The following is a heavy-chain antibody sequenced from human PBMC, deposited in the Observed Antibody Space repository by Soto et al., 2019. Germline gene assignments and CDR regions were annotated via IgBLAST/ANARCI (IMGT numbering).Heavy chain of an antibody. V-gene: IGHV1-2*02. D-gene: IGHD6-19*01. CDR2: INPNSGGT. CDR3: ASAAVTGTAGLDF. Sequence: XSVKVSCKASVYTFSCFSMNWVRQAPGQGLEWMGWINPNSGGTKAAEKFQGRVTMTRDTSISTAYMELSRLTSDDTAVYYCASAAVTGTAGLDFWGQGTQVTVSS. J-gene: IGHJ4*02. CDR1: VYTFSCFS.